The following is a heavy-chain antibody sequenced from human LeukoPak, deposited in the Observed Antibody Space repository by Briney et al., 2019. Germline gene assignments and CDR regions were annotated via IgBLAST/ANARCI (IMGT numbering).Heavy chain of an antibody. CDR1: GASIGSYY. J-gene: IGHJ6*02. CDR2: ISQPGFT. D-gene: IGHD2-2*01. V-gene: IGHV4-59*08. Sequence: SETLSLTCTVSGASIGSYYWSWIRQPPGKGLEGIGYISQPGFTWYTPSLKSRVTISRDTSENQFSLILSSVSAADTAVYYCTRHDVVPVIGHGMAVWGQGTTVIVSS. CDR3: TRHDVVPVIGHGMAV.